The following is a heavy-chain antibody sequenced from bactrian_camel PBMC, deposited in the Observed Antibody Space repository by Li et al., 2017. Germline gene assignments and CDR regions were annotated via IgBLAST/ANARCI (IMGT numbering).Heavy chain of an antibody. CDR3: SVSDTLDSWYKRFGY. Sequence: QVQLVESGGGSVQAGESLRLSCVASGRIDSTNCMGRFRQVPGKEREPVASIYNRGGHTFYAEGVEGRFTISHDNAKNTVYLQMNSLKPEDTAMYYCSVSDTLDSWYKRFGYWGQGTQVTVS. D-gene: IGHD6*01. CDR1: GRIDSTNC. CDR2: IYNRGGHT. V-gene: IGHV3S54*01. J-gene: IGHJ6*01.